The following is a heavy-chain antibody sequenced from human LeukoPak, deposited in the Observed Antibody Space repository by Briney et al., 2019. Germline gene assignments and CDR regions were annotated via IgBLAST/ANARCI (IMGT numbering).Heavy chain of an antibody. CDR3: ARDHKSASSWYGSFGMDV. J-gene: IGHJ6*02. V-gene: IGHV3-30*03. CDR2: ISYDGSNK. CDR1: GFTFSSYG. D-gene: IGHD6-13*01. Sequence: GGSLRLSCAASGFTFSSYGMHWVRQAPGKGLEWVAVISYDGSNKYYADSVKGRFTISRDNSKNTLYLQMNSLRAEDTAVYYCARDHKSASSWYGSFGMDVWGQGTTVTVSS.